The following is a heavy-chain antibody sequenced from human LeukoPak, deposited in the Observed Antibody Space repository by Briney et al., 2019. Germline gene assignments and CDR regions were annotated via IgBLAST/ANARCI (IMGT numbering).Heavy chain of an antibody. Sequence: GGSLRLSCAASGFTFSSYAMSWVRQAPGKGLEWVSTISGSGGSTYYADSVKGRFTISRDNSKNTLYLQMDSLKAEDTAVYYCAKDLGSSGYYYIDYWGQGTLVTVSS. CDR3: AKDLGSSGYYYIDY. CDR2: ISGSGGST. V-gene: IGHV3-23*01. D-gene: IGHD3-22*01. J-gene: IGHJ4*02. CDR1: GFTFSSYA.